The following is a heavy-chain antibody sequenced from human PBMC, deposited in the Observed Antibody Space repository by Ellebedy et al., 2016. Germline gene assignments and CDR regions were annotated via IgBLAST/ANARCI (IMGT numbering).Heavy chain of an antibody. CDR3: VRQRQASSGWYGGEF. CDR1: GYTFTSHW. CDR2: IDPSDSYS. Sequence: GESLKISCSGFGYTFTSHWISWVRQVPGKGLEWMGRIDPSDSYSNYRPSLKGHVSIPADKSTNTAYLQWSSLRASDTAMYYCVRQRQASSGWYGGEFWGQGTQVTVSS. D-gene: IGHD6-19*01. J-gene: IGHJ4*02. V-gene: IGHV5-10-1*01.